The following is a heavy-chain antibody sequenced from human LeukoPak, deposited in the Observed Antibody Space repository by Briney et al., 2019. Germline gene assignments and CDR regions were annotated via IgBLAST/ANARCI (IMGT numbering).Heavy chain of an antibody. Sequence: ASVKVSCKASGYTFTSYDINWVRQATGQGLEWMGWMNPNSGNTGYAQKFQGRVTMTRNTSISTAYMKLSSLRSQDTAVYYCARVQQLLWFGELTYYYGMDVWGQGTTVTVSS. J-gene: IGHJ6*02. CDR1: GYTFTSYD. CDR3: ARVQQLLWFGELTYYYGMDV. D-gene: IGHD3-10*01. CDR2: MNPNSGNT. V-gene: IGHV1-8*01.